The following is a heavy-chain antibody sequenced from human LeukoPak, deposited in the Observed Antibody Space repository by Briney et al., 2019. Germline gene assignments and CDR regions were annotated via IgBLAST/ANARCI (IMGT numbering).Heavy chain of an antibody. D-gene: IGHD2-2*01. J-gene: IGHJ5*02. Sequence: SVKVSCKASGGTFSSYAISWVRQAPGQGLEWMGGIIPIFGTANYAQKFQGRVTITADESTSTAYMELRSLRSDDTAVYYCARDHCSSTSCYYNWFDPWGQGTLVTVSS. CDR2: IIPIFGTA. V-gene: IGHV1-69*13. CDR3: ARDHCSSTSCYYNWFDP. CDR1: GGTFSSYA.